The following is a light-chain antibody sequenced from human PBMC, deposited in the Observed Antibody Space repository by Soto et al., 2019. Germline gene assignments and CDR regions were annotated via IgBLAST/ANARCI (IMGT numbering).Light chain of an antibody. CDR3: QQYSDWPLT. J-gene: IGKJ4*01. V-gene: IGKV3-15*01. CDR2: GAS. CDR1: QTLYNN. Sequence: EIVMTQSPATLSVSPGERATLSCRASQTLYNNLAWYQQKLGQAPRLLIYGASARATDIPARFSGSGSRTEFTLTISGLQSEDFAIYYCQQYSDWPLTFGGGTKVEIK.